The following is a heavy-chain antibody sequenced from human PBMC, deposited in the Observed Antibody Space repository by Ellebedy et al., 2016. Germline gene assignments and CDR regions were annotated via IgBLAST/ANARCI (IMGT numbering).Heavy chain of an antibody. V-gene: IGHV3-30-3*01. Sequence: GGSLRLSCAASGFTFTSYAMHWVRQAPGKGLEWVAFTSYDGSDKYHADSVKGRFTISRDNSKNTVYLQMNSLRAEDTAVYYWARDKGAGNCSGGTCYSFDYWGQGTLVTVSS. CDR2: TSYDGSDK. D-gene: IGHD2-15*01. J-gene: IGHJ4*02. CDR1: GFTFTSYA. CDR3: ARDKGAGNCSGGTCYSFDY.